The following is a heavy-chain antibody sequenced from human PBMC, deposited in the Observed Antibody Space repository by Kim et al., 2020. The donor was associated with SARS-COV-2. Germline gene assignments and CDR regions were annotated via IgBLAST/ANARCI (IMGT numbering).Heavy chain of an antibody. CDR2: INHSGST. V-gene: IGHV4-34*01. Sequence: SETLSLTCAVYGGSFSGYYWSWIRQPPGKGLEWIGEINHSGSTNYNPSLKSRVTISVDTSKNQFSLKLSSVTTADTAVYYCARISALGYCSSTSCSTSSTTYYGMDVWGQGTTVTVSS. CDR3: ARISALGYCSSTSCSTSSTTYYGMDV. CDR1: GGSFSGYY. J-gene: IGHJ6*02. D-gene: IGHD2-2*01.